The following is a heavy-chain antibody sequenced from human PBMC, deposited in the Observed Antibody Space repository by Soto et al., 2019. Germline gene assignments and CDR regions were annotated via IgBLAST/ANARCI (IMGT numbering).Heavy chain of an antibody. Sequence: ASVKVSCKASGYTFTSYCISWVRQAPGQGLECMGWISAYNGNTNYAQKLQGRVTMTTDTSTSTAYMELRSLRSDDTAMYYCARDTGDTAMVMGFYYYYGMDVWGQGTTVTVSS. J-gene: IGHJ6*02. CDR1: GYTFTSYC. D-gene: IGHD5-18*01. CDR3: ARDTGDTAMVMGFYYYYGMDV. V-gene: IGHV1-18*04. CDR2: ISAYNGNT.